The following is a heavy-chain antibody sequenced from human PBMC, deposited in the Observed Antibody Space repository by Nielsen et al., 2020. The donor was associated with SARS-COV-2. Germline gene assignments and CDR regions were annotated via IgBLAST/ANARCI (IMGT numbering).Heavy chain of an antibody. D-gene: IGHD5-18*01. CDR3: AGGDRYSYGSDY. V-gene: IGHV1-8*01. CDR2: MNPNSGNT. CDR1: GYTFTSYD. Sequence: ASVKVSCKASGYTFTSYDINWVRQATGQGLEWMGWMNPNSGNTGYAQKFQGRVTMTRNTSISTAYMELSSLRSEDTAVYYCAGGDRYSYGSDYWGQGTLVTVSS. J-gene: IGHJ4*02.